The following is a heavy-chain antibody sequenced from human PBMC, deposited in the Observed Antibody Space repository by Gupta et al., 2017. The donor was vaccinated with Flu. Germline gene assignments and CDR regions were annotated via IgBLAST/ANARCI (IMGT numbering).Heavy chain of an antibody. D-gene: IGHD4-17*01. CDR3: ARGGDGPYAPYYYYGMDV. CDR1: GFTFSSYE. V-gene: IGHV3-48*03. CDR2: ISSSGSTI. Sequence: EVQLVESGGGLVQPGGSLRLSCAASGFTFSSYEMNWVRQAPGKGLEWVSYISSSGSTIYYADSVKGRFTISRDNTKNSLYLQMNSLRAEDTAVYYCARGGDGPYAPYYYYGMDVWGQGTTVTVSS. J-gene: IGHJ6*02.